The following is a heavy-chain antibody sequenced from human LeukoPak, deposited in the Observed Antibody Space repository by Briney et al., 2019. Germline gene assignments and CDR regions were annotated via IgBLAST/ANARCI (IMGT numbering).Heavy chain of an antibody. CDR2: IYYSGST. J-gene: IGHJ5*02. V-gene: IGHV4-59*01. Sequence: SETLSLTCTVSGGSISSYYWSWIRQPPGKGLEWIRYIYYSGSTNYNPSLKSRVTISVDTSKNQFSLKLSSVTAADTAVYYCARALSPPLGYCSSTSCYADWFDPWGQGTLVTVSS. CDR1: GGSISSYY. D-gene: IGHD2-2*01. CDR3: ARALSPPLGYCSSTSCYADWFDP.